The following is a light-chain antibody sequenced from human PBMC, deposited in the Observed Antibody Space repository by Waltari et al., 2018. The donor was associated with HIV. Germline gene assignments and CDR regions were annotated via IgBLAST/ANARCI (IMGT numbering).Light chain of an antibody. V-gene: IGKV3-15*01. CDR3: QQYFHWPPYT. Sequence: IILTQSPVTLSASPGERVALSCRASQNITNALAWYQQRPGRSPRLLLSGASARATDVPARFIGGGSGTEFTLSIDNIQSEHFGLYYCQQYFHWPPYTFGQGTRV. CDR1: QNITNA. CDR2: GAS. J-gene: IGKJ2*01.